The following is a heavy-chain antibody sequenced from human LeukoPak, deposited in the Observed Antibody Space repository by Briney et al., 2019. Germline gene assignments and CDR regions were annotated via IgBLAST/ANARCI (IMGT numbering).Heavy chain of an antibody. CDR1: GFTFRDAW. Sequence: PGGSLRLSCAASGFTFRDAWMTWVRQAPGKGLEWVGRIKSKASGGTADYAAPVKGRFIISRDDSKHTVYLEMVSLKTEDTAVYHCITELKSTAGRHYWGQGTLVTVSS. CDR2: IKSKASGGTA. V-gene: IGHV3-15*01. J-gene: IGHJ4*02. D-gene: IGHD6-25*01. CDR3: ITELKSTAGRHY.